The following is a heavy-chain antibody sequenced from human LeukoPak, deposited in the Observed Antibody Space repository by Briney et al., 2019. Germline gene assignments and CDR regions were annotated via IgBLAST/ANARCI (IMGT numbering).Heavy chain of an antibody. CDR2: ISGSGGST. Sequence: GGSLRLSCAASGFTFSSYAMSWVRQAPGKGLEWVSAISGSGGSTYYADSVKGRFTISRDNAKNSLYLQMNSLRAEDTAVYYCARDSRWLQTLNWGQGTLVTVSS. V-gene: IGHV3-23*01. J-gene: IGHJ4*02. D-gene: IGHD5-24*01. CDR1: GFTFSSYA. CDR3: ARDSRWLQTLN.